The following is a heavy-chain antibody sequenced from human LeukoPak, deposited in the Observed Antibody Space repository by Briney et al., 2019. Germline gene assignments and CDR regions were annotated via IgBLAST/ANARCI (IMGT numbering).Heavy chain of an antibody. D-gene: IGHD1-26*01. CDR2: INPSGGST. CDR3: AKRGAEVGTTVAPGDY. J-gene: IGHJ4*02. Sequence: ASVKVSCKASGYTFTSYYMHWVRQAPGQGLEWMGIINPSGGSTSYAQKFQGRVTMTRDMSTSTVYMELSSLRSEDTAVYYCAKRGAEVGTTVAPGDYWGQGTLLTVSS. CDR1: GYTFTSYY. V-gene: IGHV1-46*01.